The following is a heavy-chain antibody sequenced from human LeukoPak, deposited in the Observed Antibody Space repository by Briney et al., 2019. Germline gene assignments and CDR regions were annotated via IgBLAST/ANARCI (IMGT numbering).Heavy chain of an antibody. Sequence: GGSLRLSCAASGFTFSDYDMHWVRQATGKGLEWVSAIGTAGDTYYTGSVKGRFTISRENAKNSLYLQMNSLTAEDTAVYYCVRDFGGNSDYWGQGTLVTVSS. CDR1: GFTFSDYD. CDR3: VRDFGGNSDY. D-gene: IGHD4-23*01. V-gene: IGHV3-13*01. J-gene: IGHJ4*02. CDR2: IGTAGDT.